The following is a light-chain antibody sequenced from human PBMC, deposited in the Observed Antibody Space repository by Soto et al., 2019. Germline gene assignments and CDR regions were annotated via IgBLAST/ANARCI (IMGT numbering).Light chain of an antibody. CDR1: SSDVGSYNL. CDR3: CSYAGSSTRG. CDR2: EGS. J-gene: IGLJ3*02. Sequence: QSALTQPASVSGSPGQSITISCTGTSSDVGSYNLVSWYQQHPGKAPKLMIYEGSKRPSGVSNRFSGSKSGNTASLTISGLQAEDEADYYCCSYAGSSTRGFGGGTKVTVL. V-gene: IGLV2-23*01.